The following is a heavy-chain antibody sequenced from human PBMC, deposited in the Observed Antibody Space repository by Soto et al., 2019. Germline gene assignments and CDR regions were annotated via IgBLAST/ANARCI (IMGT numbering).Heavy chain of an antibody. D-gene: IGHD1-1*01. J-gene: IGHJ3*02. CDR2: ISAYNGNT. CDR3: SRDYFSGTRSPYDAFDI. CDR1: GYTFTSYG. V-gene: IGHV1-18*01. Sequence: ASVKVSCKASGYTFTSYGISWVRQAPGQGLEWMGWISAYNGNTNYAQKLQGRVTMTTDTSTSTVYMELRSLRSDHTAVYYCSRDYFSGTRSPYDAFDIWGQGTMGTVSS.